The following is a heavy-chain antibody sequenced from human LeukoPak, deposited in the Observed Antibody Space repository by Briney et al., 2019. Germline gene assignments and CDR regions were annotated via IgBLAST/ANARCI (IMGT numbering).Heavy chain of an antibody. D-gene: IGHD1-26*01. CDR1: GGSISSYY. CDR2: IYYTGST. V-gene: IGHV4-59*01. Sequence: SETLSLTCTVSGGSISSYYWSWIRQPPGKGLEWIGYIYYTGSTNYNPSLKSRVTISVDTSKNQFSLKLTSVTAADTATYFCARRYSGSLNWFDPWGQGTLVTVSS. J-gene: IGHJ5*02. CDR3: ARRYSGSLNWFDP.